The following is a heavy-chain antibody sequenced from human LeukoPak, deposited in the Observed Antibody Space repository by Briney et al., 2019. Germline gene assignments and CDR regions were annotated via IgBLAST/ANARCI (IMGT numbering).Heavy chain of an antibody. D-gene: IGHD6-19*01. V-gene: IGHV3-30*18. J-gene: IGHJ4*02. CDR2: ISNDANNK. Sequence: PGRSLRLSCAASGFTFSSYGMHWVRQAPGKGLEWVAVISNDANNKYYADSVKGRFTVSRDNSKNTLYLQMNSLRDEDTALYYCAKAGIGVVGYFDYWGQGTLVTVSS. CDR1: GFTFSSYG. CDR3: AKAGIGVVGYFDY.